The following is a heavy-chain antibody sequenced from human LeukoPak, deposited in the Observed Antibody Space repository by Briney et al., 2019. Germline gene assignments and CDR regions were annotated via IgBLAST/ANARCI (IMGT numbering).Heavy chain of an antibody. CDR3: AKYVGQSGSNYYGLDV. D-gene: IGHD1-26*01. CDR2: ITASGGST. V-gene: IGHV3-23*01. CDR1: GFTFSSYA. J-gene: IGHJ6*02. Sequence: GGSLRLSCVVSGFTFSSYAMNWVRQAPGKGLEWVSGITASGGSTYYTDSVKGRFTISRDNSKNTLFMQMNSLRDEDTALYYCAKYVGQSGSNYYGLDVWGQGTTVTVSS.